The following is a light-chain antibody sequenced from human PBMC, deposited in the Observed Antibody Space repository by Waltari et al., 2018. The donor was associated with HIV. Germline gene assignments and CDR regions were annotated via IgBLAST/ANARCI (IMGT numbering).Light chain of an antibody. CDR3: QAWDSNTAV. CDR2: QDT. CDR1: RLGDEY. J-gene: IGLJ2*01. Sequence: SSELTQPPSVSVSPGQTASITCSGDRLGDEYVSWYQQKPGQSPVLVIYQDTKRPSGIPERFSGSDSGNTVTLTISGTQAMDEADYYCQAWDSNTAVFGGGTKLTVL. V-gene: IGLV3-1*01.